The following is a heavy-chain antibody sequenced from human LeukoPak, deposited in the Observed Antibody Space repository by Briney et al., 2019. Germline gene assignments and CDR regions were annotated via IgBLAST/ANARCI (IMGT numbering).Heavy chain of an antibody. CDR2: IIPILGIA. CDR3: ARVVQPPPASKDAFDI. Sequence: SVKVSCKASGGTFSSYAISWVRQAPGQGLEWMGRIIPILGIANCAQKFQGRVTITADKSTSTAYMELSSLRSEDTAVYYCARVVQPPPASKDAFDIWGQGTMVTVSS. D-gene: IGHD1-1*01. CDR1: GGTFSSYA. J-gene: IGHJ3*02. V-gene: IGHV1-69*04.